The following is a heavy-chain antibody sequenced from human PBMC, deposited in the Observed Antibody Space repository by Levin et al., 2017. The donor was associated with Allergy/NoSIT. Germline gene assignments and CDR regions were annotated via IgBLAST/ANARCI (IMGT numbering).Heavy chain of an antibody. CDR1: GFTFSSYW. V-gene: IGHV3-74*01. Sequence: GESLKISCAASGFTFSSYWMHWVRQAPGKGLVWVSRINSDGSSTSYADSVKGRFTISRDNAKNTLYLQMNSLRAEDTAVYYCARRDPFSNRMKIDYWGQGTLVTVSS. D-gene: IGHD3-3*02. CDR2: INSDGSST. CDR3: ARRDPFSNRMKIDY. J-gene: IGHJ4*02.